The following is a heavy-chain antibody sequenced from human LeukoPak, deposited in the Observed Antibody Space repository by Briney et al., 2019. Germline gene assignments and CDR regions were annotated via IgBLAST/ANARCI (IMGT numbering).Heavy chain of an antibody. J-gene: IGHJ4*02. CDR1: GGSFSGYY. Sequence: SETLSLTCAVYGGSFSGYYWSWIRQPPGKGLEWIGEINHSGSTNYNPSLKSRVTISVDTSKNQFSLKLSSVTAADTAVYYCARRIFCSGGSCYEDDYRGQGTLVTVSS. CDR2: INHSGST. V-gene: IGHV4-34*01. CDR3: ARRIFCSGGSCYEDDY. D-gene: IGHD2-15*01.